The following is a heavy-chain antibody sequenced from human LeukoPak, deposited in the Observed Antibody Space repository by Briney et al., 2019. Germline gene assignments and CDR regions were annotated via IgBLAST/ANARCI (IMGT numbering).Heavy chain of an antibody. D-gene: IGHD3-9*01. CDR1: GGSISSSSYY. V-gene: IGHV4-39*07. Sequence: SQTLSLTCTVSGGSISSSSYYWGWIRQPPGKGLEWIGSIYYSGSTYYNPSLKSRVTISVDTSKNQFSLKLSSVTAADTAVYYCARVQNYDIPFDIWGQGTMVTVSS. J-gene: IGHJ3*02. CDR2: IYYSGST. CDR3: ARVQNYDIPFDI.